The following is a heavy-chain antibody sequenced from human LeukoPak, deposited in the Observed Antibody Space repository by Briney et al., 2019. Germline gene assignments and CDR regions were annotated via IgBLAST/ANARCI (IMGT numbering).Heavy chain of an antibody. CDR1: GFTCGDYA. V-gene: IGHV3-49*04. Sequence: PGGSLRFTCTASGFTCGDYAMSWVGQAPGKGLEWVGFIRSKAYGGTTEYAASVKGRFTISRDDSKSIAYLQMNSLKTEDTAVYYCTRVGSNSSFDYWGQGTTVTVSS. D-gene: IGHD6-6*01. CDR3: TRVGSNSSFDY. J-gene: IGHJ4*02. CDR2: IRSKAYGGTT.